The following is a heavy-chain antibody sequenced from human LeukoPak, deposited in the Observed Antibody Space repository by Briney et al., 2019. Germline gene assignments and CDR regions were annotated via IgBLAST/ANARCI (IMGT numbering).Heavy chain of an antibody. Sequence: KSSETPSLTCTVSGGSVSSGSYYWSWIRQPPGKGLEWIGYIYYSGSTNYNPSLKSRVTISVDTSKNQFSLKLSSVTAADTAVYYCARTGYSSSWFDYWGQEPWSPSPQ. J-gene: IGHJ4*01. CDR1: GGSVSSGSYY. V-gene: IGHV4-61*01. CDR2: IYYSGST. D-gene: IGHD6-13*01. CDR3: ARTGYSSSWFDY.